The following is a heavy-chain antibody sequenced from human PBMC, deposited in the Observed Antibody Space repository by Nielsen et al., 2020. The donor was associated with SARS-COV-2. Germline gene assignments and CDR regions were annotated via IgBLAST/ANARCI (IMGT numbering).Heavy chain of an antibody. V-gene: IGHV4-30-2*01. CDR1: GGSISSGGYS. CDR2: IYHSGST. Sequence: SETLSLTCAVSGGSISSGGYSWSWIRQPPGKGLEWIGYIYHSGSTYYNPSLKSRVTISVDTSKNQFSLKLSSVTAADTAVYYCARGGGYKLYWGQGTLVTVSS. CDR3: ARGGGYKLY. J-gene: IGHJ4*02. D-gene: IGHD5-24*01.